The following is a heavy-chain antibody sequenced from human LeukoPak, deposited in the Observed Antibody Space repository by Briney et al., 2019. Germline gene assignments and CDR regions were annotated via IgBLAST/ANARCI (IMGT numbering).Heavy chain of an antibody. D-gene: IGHD3-22*01. V-gene: IGHV3-53*01. Sequence: GGSLRLSCAASGFTVSSNYMSWVRQAPGKGLEWVSVIYTGGSTSYADSVKGRFTISRDNPKNTLYLQMNSLRAEDTAVYYCARDRIRGYYDSSGYYSTANYFDYWGQGTLVTVSS. J-gene: IGHJ4*02. CDR2: IYTGGST. CDR1: GFTVSSNY. CDR3: ARDRIRGYYDSSGYYSTANYFDY.